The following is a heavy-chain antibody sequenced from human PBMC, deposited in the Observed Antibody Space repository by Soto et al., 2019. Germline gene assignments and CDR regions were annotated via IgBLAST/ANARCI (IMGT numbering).Heavy chain of an antibody. CDR1: EGTMSSYG. CDR2: ISDSGGTT. CDR3: AKDVSRGLSRADAFAF. V-gene: IGHV3-23*01. D-gene: IGHD3-16*01. Sequence: PGGSLSLSCEASEGTMSSYGRNRGSKTQGKGLEWVSGISDSGGTTYYADSGKGRLTISRDNSKNTLYLQMNSLRAEDTAVYYCAKDVSRGLSRADAFAFWGQGTMVPVSS. J-gene: IGHJ3*01.